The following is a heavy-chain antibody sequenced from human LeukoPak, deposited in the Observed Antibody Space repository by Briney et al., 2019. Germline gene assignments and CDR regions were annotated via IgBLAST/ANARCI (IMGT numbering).Heavy chain of an antibody. Sequence: ASVKVSCKASGYTFTSYGISWVRQAPGQGLEWMGWISASNGNTHYAQRLQGRVTMTTDTSTSTANMELRSLRSDDTAMYYCARDFGVVILGGRVDPWGQGTLVTVSS. D-gene: IGHD3-3*01. J-gene: IGHJ5*02. CDR1: GYTFTSYG. V-gene: IGHV1-18*01. CDR2: ISASNGNT. CDR3: ARDFGVVILGGRVDP.